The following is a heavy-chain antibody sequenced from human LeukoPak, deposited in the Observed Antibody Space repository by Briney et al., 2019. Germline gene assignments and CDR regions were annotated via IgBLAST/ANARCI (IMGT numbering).Heavy chain of an antibody. Sequence: SETLSLTCTVSGGSISSSSYYWGWIRQPPGKGLEWIGSIYYSGSTYYNPSLKSRVTISVDTSKNQFSLKLSSVTAADTAVYYCARDSRYDSSGYYSTGYFDYWGQGTLVTVSS. J-gene: IGHJ4*02. CDR2: IYYSGST. CDR3: ARDSRYDSSGYYSTGYFDY. V-gene: IGHV4-39*07. CDR1: GGSISSSSYY. D-gene: IGHD3-22*01.